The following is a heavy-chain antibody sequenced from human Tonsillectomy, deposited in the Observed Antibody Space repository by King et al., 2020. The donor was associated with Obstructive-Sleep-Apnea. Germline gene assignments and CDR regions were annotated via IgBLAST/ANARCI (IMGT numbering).Heavy chain of an antibody. D-gene: IGHD2-8*01. CDR1: GGSISSSSYY. CDR3: ARTTKRTGLVYFDY. J-gene: IGHJ4*02. CDR2: IYYSGST. Sequence: QLQESGPGLVKPSETLSLTCTVSGGSISSSSYYWGWIRQPPGKGLEWIGSIYYSGSTYYNPSLKSRVTISVDTSKNQFSLKLSSVTAADTAVYYCARTTKRTGLVYFDYWGQGTLVTVSS. V-gene: IGHV4-39*07.